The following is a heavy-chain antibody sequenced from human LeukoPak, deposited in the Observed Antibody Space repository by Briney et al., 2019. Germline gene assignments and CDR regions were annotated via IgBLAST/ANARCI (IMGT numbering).Heavy chain of an antibody. J-gene: IGHJ4*02. Sequence: PSETLSLTCTVSGGSISSSSYYWGWIRQPPGKGLEWIGYIYYSGSTNYNPSLKSRVTISVDTSKNQFSLKLSSVTAADTAVYYCARVGANWGRRADFDYWGQGTLVTVSS. V-gene: IGHV4-61*05. CDR2: IYYSGST. D-gene: IGHD7-27*01. CDR3: ARVGANWGRRADFDY. CDR1: GGSISSSSYY.